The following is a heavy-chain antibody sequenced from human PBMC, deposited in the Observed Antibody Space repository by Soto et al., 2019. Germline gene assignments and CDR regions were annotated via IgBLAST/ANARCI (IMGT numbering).Heavy chain of an antibody. CDR3: ARDGSYSGYEY. J-gene: IGHJ4*02. Sequence: EVQLVESGGGLVKPGGSLRLSCAASGFTLSIYSMKWVRQAPGKGLEWVSSISSSSSYIYYADSVKGRFTISRDNAKNSLYLQMNSLRAEDTAVYYCARDGSYSGYEYWGQGTLVTVSS. CDR1: GFTLSIYS. D-gene: IGHD5-12*01. CDR2: ISSSSSYI. V-gene: IGHV3-21*01.